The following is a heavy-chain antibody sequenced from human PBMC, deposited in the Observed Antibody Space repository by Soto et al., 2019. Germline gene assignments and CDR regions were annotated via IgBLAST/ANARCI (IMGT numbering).Heavy chain of an antibody. CDR2: IIPIFGTA. CDR1: GGTFSSYA. Sequence: QVQLVQSGAEVKKPGSSVKVSCKASGGTFSSYAISWVRQAPGQGLEWMGGIIPIFGTANYAQTFQGRVTITADESTSIDYMEMSSLRSADTAVYYCALCSSTSCYKVTTVTTSYYGMDVWGQGTTVTVSS. V-gene: IGHV1-69*01. D-gene: IGHD2-2*02. CDR3: ALCSSTSCYKVTTVTTSYYGMDV. J-gene: IGHJ6*02.